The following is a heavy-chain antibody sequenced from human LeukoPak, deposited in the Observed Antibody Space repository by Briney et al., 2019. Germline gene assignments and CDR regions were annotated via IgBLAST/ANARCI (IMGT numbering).Heavy chain of an antibody. D-gene: IGHD3-22*01. J-gene: IGHJ4*02. Sequence: PGGSLRLSCAASGFTFSSYAMHWVRQAPGKGLQWVAVISYDGSNKYYADSVKGRFTISRDNSKNTLYLQMNSLRAEDTAVYYCARDFRLYYYYDSSGYYSNYFDYWGQGTLVTVSS. V-gene: IGHV3-30-3*01. CDR1: GFTFSSYA. CDR3: ARDFRLYYYYDSSGYYSNYFDY. CDR2: ISYDGSNK.